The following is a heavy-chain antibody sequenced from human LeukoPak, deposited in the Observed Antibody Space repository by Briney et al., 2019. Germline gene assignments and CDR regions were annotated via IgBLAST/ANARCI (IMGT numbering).Heavy chain of an antibody. D-gene: IGHD2-15*01. Sequence: PGGSLRLSCAASGFTFSSYAMSWVRQAPGKGLEWVSAISGSGGSTYYADSVKGRFTISRDNSKNTLYLQTNSLRAEDTAVYYCAKDTVVVVAASQTDYWGQGTLVTVSS. CDR1: GFTFSSYA. CDR3: AKDTVVVVAASQTDY. J-gene: IGHJ4*02. CDR2: ISGSGGST. V-gene: IGHV3-23*01.